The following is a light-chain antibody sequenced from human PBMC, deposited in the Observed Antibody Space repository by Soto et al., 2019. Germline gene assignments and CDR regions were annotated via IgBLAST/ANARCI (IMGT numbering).Light chain of an antibody. CDR1: QSLVYSDGNAY. V-gene: IGKV2-30*01. Sequence: DVVMTQSPLSLPVTLGQPASISCRSSQSLVYSDGNAYLSWFQQRPGQSPRRLIYRASNRDSGVPDRFSGSGSGPDFPLQINRVEAEDVGIYCCLQGTHWPPTFGRGTRVEIK. CDR3: LQGTHWPPT. J-gene: IGKJ1*01. CDR2: RAS.